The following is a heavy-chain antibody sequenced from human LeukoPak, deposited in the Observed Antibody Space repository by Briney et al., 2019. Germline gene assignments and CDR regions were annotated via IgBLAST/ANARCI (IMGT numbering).Heavy chain of an antibody. D-gene: IGHD1-26*01. J-gene: IGHJ3*02. V-gene: IGHV3-23*01. CDR1: GFTFSSYA. CDR3: ARDRGSRWDPDAFDI. Sequence: HPGGSLRLSCAASGFTFSSYAMSWVRQAPGKGLEWVSAISGSGGSTYYADSVKGRFTISRDNSKNTLYLQMNSLRAEDTAVYYCARDRGSRWDPDAFDIWGQGTMVTVSS. CDR2: ISGSGGST.